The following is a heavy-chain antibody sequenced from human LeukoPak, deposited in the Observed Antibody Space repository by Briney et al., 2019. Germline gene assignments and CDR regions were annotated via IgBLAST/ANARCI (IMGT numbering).Heavy chain of an antibody. CDR2: ISGSGGST. J-gene: IGHJ6*03. Sequence: GGSLRLSCAASGFTFSSYAMRWVRQAPGKGLEWVSPISGSGGSTYYADSVKGRFTISRDNSKNTLYLQMNSLRAEDTAVYYCAKCLRRGYQLMDVWGKGTTVTVSS. CDR1: GFTFSSYA. CDR3: AKCLRRGYQLMDV. V-gene: IGHV3-23*01. D-gene: IGHD2-2*01.